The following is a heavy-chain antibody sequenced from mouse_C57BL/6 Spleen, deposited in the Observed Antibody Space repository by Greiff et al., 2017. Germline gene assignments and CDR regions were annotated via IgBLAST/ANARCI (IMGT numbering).Heavy chain of an antibody. J-gene: IGHJ2*01. D-gene: IGHD2-5*01. CDR1: GYTFTSYW. CDR2: IYPGSGST. Sequence: QVQLQQPGAELVKPGASVKMSCKASGYTFTSYWITWVKQRPGQGLEWIGDIYPGSGSTKYNEKFKSKATLTVDTSSVTAYMQLSSLTSEDAEVYYCARSYYSNYDYWGQGTTLTVSS. V-gene: IGHV1-55*01. CDR3: ARSYYSNYDY.